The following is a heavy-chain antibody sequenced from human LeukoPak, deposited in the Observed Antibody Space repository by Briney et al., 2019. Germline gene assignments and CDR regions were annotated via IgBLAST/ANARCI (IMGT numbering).Heavy chain of an antibody. D-gene: IGHD6-13*01. CDR3: ARGSIAERPFDY. CDR1: GYTFTSYD. Sequence: ASVKVSCKASGYTFTSYDINWVRQATGQGLEWMGWMNPNSGNTGYAQKFQGRVTMTRNTSISTAYMELSSLRSEDTAVYYCARGSIAERPFDYWGQGTLVTVSS. V-gene: IGHV1-8*01. J-gene: IGHJ4*02. CDR2: MNPNSGNT.